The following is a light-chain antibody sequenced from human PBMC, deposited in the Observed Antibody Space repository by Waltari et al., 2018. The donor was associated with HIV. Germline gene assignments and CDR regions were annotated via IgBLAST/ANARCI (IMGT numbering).Light chain of an antibody. CDR2: DAT. CDR1: QDINNY. Sequence: DIQMTQSPSSLSGSVGERVTITCQASQDINNYLNWYQQKAGRAPKLLIYDATNLEIGVPSRFSGSGSGTDFTLTINNLQPEDIATYYCQHYDNFLHTFGQGTKLEIK. V-gene: IGKV1-33*01. J-gene: IGKJ2*01. CDR3: QHYDNFLHT.